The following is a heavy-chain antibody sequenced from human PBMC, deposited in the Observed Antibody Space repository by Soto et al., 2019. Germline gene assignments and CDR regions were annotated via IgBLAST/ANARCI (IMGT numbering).Heavy chain of an antibody. V-gene: IGHV4-59*01. CDR2: IYYSGST. D-gene: IGHD1-26*01. CDR1: GGSISSYY. J-gene: IGHJ4*02. Sequence: PSETLSLTCTVWGGSISSYYWRWIRQPPGKGLEWIGYIYYSGSTNYNPSLNSRVTISVDTSKNQFSLKLTSVTAADTAVYYCARRYGGNFDYWGQGTLVTVSS. CDR3: ARRYGGNFDY.